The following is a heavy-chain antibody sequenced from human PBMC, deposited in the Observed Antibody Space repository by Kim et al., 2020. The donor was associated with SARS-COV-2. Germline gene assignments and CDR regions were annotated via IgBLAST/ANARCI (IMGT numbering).Heavy chain of an antibody. CDR1: GYTFTGYY. CDR3: AGDRVRSSTGWFDP. CDR2: INPNSGGT. D-gene: IGHD4-17*01. V-gene: IGHV1-2*06. J-gene: IGHJ5*02. Sequence: ASVKVSCKASGYTFTGYYMHWVRQAPGQGLEWMGRINPNSGGTNYAQKFQGRVTMTRDTSISTAYMELSRLRSDDTAVYYCAGDRVRSSTGWFDPWGQGTLVTVSS.